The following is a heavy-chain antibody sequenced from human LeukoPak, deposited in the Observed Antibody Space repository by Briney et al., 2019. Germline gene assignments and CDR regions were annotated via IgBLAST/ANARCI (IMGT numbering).Heavy chain of an antibody. CDR3: VRGGESTWS. CDR2: INNDGSGT. J-gene: IGHJ5*02. V-gene: IGHV3-74*01. D-gene: IGHD2-15*01. CDR1: GFTFSSYW. Sequence: GGSLRLSCAASGFTFSSYWMHWVHQAPGKGPVWVSRINNDGSGTTYADSVKGRFTISRDDAKNTLYLQMNSLRTEDTAVYYCVRGGESTWSWGQGTLVTVSS.